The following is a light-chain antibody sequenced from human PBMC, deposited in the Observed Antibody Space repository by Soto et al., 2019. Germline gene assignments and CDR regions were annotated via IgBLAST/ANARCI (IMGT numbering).Light chain of an antibody. Sequence: EIVLTQSPATLSLSPGERATLSCMASQSVSSYLAWYQQKPGQAPRLLIYDASNRATGIPARFIGSGSGTDFTLTISSIEPEDFAVYYCQQRSNWPRFTFGPGTKVDIK. CDR3: QQRSNWPRFT. V-gene: IGKV3-11*01. CDR2: DAS. J-gene: IGKJ3*01. CDR1: QSVSSY.